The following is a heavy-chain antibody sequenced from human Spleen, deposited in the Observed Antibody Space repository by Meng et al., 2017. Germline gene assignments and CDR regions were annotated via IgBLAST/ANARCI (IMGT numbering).Heavy chain of an antibody. CDR2: INHSGST. CDR3: ARRPICGGDCYAKTYAMDV. CDR1: GGSFSGYY. D-gene: IGHD2-21*02. Sequence: ETLSLTCAVYGGSFSGYYWNWIRQPPGKGLEWIGEINHSGSTNYNPSLKSRVTISVDTSKNQFSLKLSSVTAADTAVYYCARRPICGGDCYAKTYAMDVWGQGTTVTVSS. J-gene: IGHJ6*02. V-gene: IGHV4-34*01.